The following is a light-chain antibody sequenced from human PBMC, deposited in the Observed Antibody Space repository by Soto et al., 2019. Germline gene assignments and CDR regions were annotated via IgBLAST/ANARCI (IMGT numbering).Light chain of an antibody. CDR2: GAS. J-gene: IGKJ1*01. Sequence: EIVLTQSPATLSVSPGERATLSCRASQRVSNNLAWYHQKPGQAPRLLIYGASIRASDVPVRFRGTGSGTDFTLTISSLQSEDSGVYYCQQYDKWPLTFGLGTKV. CDR3: QQYDKWPLT. CDR1: QRVSNN. V-gene: IGKV3-15*01.